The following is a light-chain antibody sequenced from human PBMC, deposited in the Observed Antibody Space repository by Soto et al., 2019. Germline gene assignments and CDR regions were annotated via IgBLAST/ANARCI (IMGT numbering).Light chain of an antibody. CDR2: GAS. Sequence: DMVMTQAPDTLSLLPGERATGCGIARQSVSSNYLAWYQQKPGQAPRLLIYGASSRATGIPDRFSGSGSGTDFTLTISRLEPEDFAVYYCQQYGSSPPWTFGQGTKVDIK. CDR3: QQYGSSPPWT. CDR1: QSVSSNY. J-gene: IGKJ1*01. V-gene: IGKV3-20*01.